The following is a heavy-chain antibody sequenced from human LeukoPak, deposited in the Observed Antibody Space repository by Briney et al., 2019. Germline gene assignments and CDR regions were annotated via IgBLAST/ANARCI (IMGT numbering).Heavy chain of an antibody. CDR2: INPNSGGT. D-gene: IGHD2-2*01. J-gene: IGHJ5*02. V-gene: IGHV1-2*02. CDR3: ARGYIVVVPAARFNNWFDP. Sequence: ASVKVSCTASGYTFTCYYMHWVRHAPGQGLEWKGWINPNSGGTNYAQKFQGRVTMTRDTSISTAYMERSRLRSDDTAVYYCARGYIVVVPAARFNNWFDPWGQGTLVTVSS. CDR1: GYTFTCYY.